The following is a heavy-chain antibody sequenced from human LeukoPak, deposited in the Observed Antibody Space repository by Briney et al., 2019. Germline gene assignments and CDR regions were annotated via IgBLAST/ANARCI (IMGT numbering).Heavy chain of an antibody. D-gene: IGHD1-26*01. Sequence: GGSLRLSCAASGFTFGSYGMHWVRQAPGKGLEWVAVIWYDGSNKYYADSVKGRFTISRDNSKNTLYLQMNSLRAEDTAVYYCAREGYSGSYFVNLWGQGTLVTVSS. J-gene: IGHJ4*02. V-gene: IGHV3-33*01. CDR2: IWYDGSNK. CDR3: AREGYSGSYFVNL. CDR1: GFTFGSYG.